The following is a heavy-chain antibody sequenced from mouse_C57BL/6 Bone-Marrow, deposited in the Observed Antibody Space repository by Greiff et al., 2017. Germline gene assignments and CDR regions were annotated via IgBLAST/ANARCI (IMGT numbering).Heavy chain of an antibody. J-gene: IGHJ1*03. CDR1: GYTFTSYG. CDR2: IYPRSGNT. D-gene: IGHD3-1*01. CDR3: ARWGAIDGYWYFDV. Sequence: VQLQQSGAELARPGASVKLSCKASGYTFTSYGISWVKQRTGQGLEWIGEIYPRSGNTYYNEKFKGKATLTADKYSSTAYMELRSLTSEDSAVYFCARWGAIDGYWYFDVWGTGTTVTVSS. V-gene: IGHV1-81*01.